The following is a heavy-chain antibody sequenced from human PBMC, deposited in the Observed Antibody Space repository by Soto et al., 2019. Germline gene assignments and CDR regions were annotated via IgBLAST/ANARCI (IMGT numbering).Heavy chain of an antibody. V-gene: IGHV1-69*02. Sequence: VASVKVSCTASGGAISSYTSSWVRQAPGQGLEWMGRIIPILGIANYAQKFQGRVTITADKSTSTAYMELSSLRSEDTAVYYCASGSDIVVVPAAPDYWGQGTLVTVSS. D-gene: IGHD2-2*01. CDR3: ASGSDIVVVPAAPDY. J-gene: IGHJ4*02. CDR1: GGAISSYT. CDR2: IIPILGIA.